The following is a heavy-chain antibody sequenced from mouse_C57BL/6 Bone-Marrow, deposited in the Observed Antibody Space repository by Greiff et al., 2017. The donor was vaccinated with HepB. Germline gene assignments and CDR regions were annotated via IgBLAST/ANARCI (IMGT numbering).Heavy chain of an antibody. CDR3: ARHMVTTEYYFDY. D-gene: IGHD2-2*01. CDR2: IYPGDGDT. Sequence: QVQLKQSGPELVKPGASVKISCKASGYAFSSSWMNWVKQRPGKGLEWIGRIYPGDGDTNYNGKFKGKATLTADKSSSTAYMQLSSLTSEDSAVYFCARHMVTTEYYFDYWGQGTTLTVSS. V-gene: IGHV1-82*01. CDR1: GYAFSSSW. J-gene: IGHJ2*01.